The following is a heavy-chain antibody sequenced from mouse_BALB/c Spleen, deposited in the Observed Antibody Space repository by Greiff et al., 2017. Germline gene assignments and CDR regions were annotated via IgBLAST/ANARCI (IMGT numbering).Heavy chain of an antibody. CDR1: GFTFTDYY. CDR3: ARGGNYVSAWFAD. CDR2: IRNKANGYTT. V-gene: IGHV7-3*02. Sequence: EVKVVESGGGLVQPGGSLRLSCATSGFTFTDYYMSWVRQPPGKALEWLGFIRNKANGYTTEYSASVKGRFTISRDNSQSILYLQMNTLRAEDSATYYCARGGNYVSAWFADWGQGTLVTVSA. D-gene: IGHD2-1*01. J-gene: IGHJ3*01.